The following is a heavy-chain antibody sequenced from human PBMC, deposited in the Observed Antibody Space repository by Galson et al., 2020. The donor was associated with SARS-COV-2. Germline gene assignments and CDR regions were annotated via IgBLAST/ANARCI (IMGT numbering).Heavy chain of an antibody. V-gene: IGHV3-30*04. D-gene: IGHD2-15*01. CDR2: ISYGENSE. CDR3: ARDGLPFDY. Sequence: QAGGSLRLSCAASGFTFRTYAMHWVRQAPGKGLEWVAVISYGENSEYYADSVKGRFTISRDESKDTLYLHMNSLKPDDTAVYYCARDGLPFDYWGQGTLVTVSS. CDR1: GFTFRTYA. J-gene: IGHJ4*02.